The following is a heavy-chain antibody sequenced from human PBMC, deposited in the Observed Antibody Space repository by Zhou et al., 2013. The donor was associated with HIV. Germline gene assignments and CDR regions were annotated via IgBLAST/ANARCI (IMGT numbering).Heavy chain of an antibody. CDR2: TIPIFGPT. V-gene: IGHV1-69*12. D-gene: IGHD1-26*01. Sequence: QVQVVQSGAEVKKPGSSVKASCKVSGGTFTRYAIHWVRQAPGQGLEWMGRTIPIFGPTNYAQKFQGRVTITADESTNTAYMELSSLKSEDTAVYYCVRDVGPSYYFDYWGQGTLVTVSS. J-gene: IGHJ4*02. CDR3: VRDVGPSYYFDY. CDR1: GGTFTRYA.